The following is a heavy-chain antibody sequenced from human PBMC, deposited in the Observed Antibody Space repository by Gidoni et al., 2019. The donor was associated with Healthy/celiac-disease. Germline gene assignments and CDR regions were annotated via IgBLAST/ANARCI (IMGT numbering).Heavy chain of an antibody. CDR3: ARLEQRWLQLNYYYGMDV. Sequence: VQLQESGPGLVKPSDTLSLTCTVSGGSLSSYSWSWIRQPPGQGLEWIGYIYDSGSTNYNPSLKSRLTISVDTSKNQFSLKLSSVTAADTAVYYCARLEQRWLQLNYYYGMDVWGQGTTVTVSS. J-gene: IGHJ6*02. CDR2: IYDSGST. CDR1: GGSLSSYS. V-gene: IGHV4-59*08. D-gene: IGHD1-1*01.